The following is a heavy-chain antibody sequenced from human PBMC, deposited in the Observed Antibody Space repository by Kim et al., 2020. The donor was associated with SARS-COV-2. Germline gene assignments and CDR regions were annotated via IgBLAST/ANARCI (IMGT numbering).Heavy chain of an antibody. Sequence: SETLSLICTVSGGSISGTSYCWTWIRQPPGKGLEWIGSIHYSGTTYYNPSLKSRVTISVDTSTNQFSLHLSSLTAADTAVYYCARDQSWGDYYYYFGMDVWGQGTTVSVAS. J-gene: IGHJ6*02. V-gene: IGHV4-39*07. CDR1: GGSISGTSYC. CDR3: ARDQSWGDYYYYFGMDV. D-gene: IGHD4-17*01. CDR2: IHYSGTT.